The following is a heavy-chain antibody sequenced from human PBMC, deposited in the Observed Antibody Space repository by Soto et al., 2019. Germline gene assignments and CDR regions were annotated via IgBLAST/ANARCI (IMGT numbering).Heavy chain of an antibody. J-gene: IGHJ6*03. Sequence: GGSLRLSCAASGFTFSSYAMSWVRQAPGKGLEWVSAISGSGGSTYYADSVKGRFTISRDNSKNTLYLQMNSLRAEDTAVYYCAKAVNGDYGYYYYYMDVWGKGTTVTVSS. CDR2: ISGSGGST. CDR1: GFTFSSYA. V-gene: IGHV3-23*01. D-gene: IGHD4-17*01. CDR3: AKAVNGDYGYYYYYMDV.